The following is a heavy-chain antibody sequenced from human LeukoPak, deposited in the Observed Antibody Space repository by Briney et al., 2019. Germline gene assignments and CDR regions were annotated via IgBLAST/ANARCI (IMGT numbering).Heavy chain of an antibody. CDR2: VYISGNT. Sequence: SETLSLTCTVSGGSIKTGGYSWTWIREPAGKGLEWIGRVYISGNTDQNPSLKSRVTVSMDSSKNQFSLEMKSVTAADTAVYYCTRGWSSAGVFDSWGQGTVVTVSS. J-gene: IGHJ3*02. D-gene: IGHD6-19*01. CDR1: GGSIKTGGYS. V-gene: IGHV4-61*02. CDR3: TRGWSSAGVFDS.